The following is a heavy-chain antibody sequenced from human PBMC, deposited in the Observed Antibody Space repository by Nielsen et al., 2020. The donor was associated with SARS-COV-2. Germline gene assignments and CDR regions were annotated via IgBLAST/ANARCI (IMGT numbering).Heavy chain of an antibody. CDR1: GGTFSSYA. J-gene: IGHJ6*02. V-gene: IGHV1-69*13. CDR2: IIPTFGTA. CDR3: ARDLGFGEFLYGMDV. D-gene: IGHD3-10*01. Sequence: SVKVSCKASGGTFSSYAISWVRQAPGQGLEWMGGIIPTFGTANYAQKFQGRVTITADESTSTAYMELSSLRSEDTAVYYCARDLGFGEFLYGMDVWGQGTTVTVSS.